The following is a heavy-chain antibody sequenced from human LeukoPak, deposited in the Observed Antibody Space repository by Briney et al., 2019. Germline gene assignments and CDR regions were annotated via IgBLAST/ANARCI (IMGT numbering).Heavy chain of an antibody. CDR3: TTDLWLAAAGSVGYFDY. CDR1: GFTFSSYA. D-gene: IGHD6-13*01. J-gene: IGHJ4*02. Sequence: GGSLRLSCAASGFTFSSYAMSWVRQAPGKGLEWVSAISGSGGSTYYADSVKGRFTISRDNSKNTLYLQMNSLRAEDTAVYYCTTDLWLAAAGSVGYFDYWGQGTLVTVSS. V-gene: IGHV3-23*01. CDR2: ISGSGGST.